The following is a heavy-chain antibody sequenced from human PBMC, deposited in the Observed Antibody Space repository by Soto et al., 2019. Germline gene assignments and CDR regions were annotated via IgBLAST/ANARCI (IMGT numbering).Heavy chain of an antibody. CDR3: ARLPYSSGWPEYYFDY. CDR1: GYSFTSYW. Sequence: GESLKISCKGSGYSFTSYWIGWVRQMPGKGLEWMGIIYPGDSDTRYSPSFQGQVTISADKSISTAYLQWSSLKASDTAMYYCARLPYSSGWPEYYFDYWGQGPLVTVSS. CDR2: IYPGDSDT. D-gene: IGHD6-19*01. V-gene: IGHV5-51*01. J-gene: IGHJ4*02.